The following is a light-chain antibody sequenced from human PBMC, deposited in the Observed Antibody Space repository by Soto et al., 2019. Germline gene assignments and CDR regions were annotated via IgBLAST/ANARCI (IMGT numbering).Light chain of an antibody. Sequence: EIVLAGSPGTLYLSPGERATLSRRASQSLSGSYFAWYQQKPGQAPRLLIYGASSRATGIPDRFSGSGSGTDFTLTISRLEPEDFAVYYCQQYGNSPFTFGPGTKVDI. J-gene: IGKJ3*01. CDR2: GAS. CDR3: QQYGNSPFT. V-gene: IGKV3-20*01. CDR1: QSLSGSY.